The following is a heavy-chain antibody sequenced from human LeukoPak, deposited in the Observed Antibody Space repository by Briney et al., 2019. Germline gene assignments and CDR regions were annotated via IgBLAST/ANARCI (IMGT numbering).Heavy chain of an antibody. CDR2: IYTSGST. V-gene: IGHV4-4*09. Sequence: PSETLSLTCTVSGSISSYYWSWIRQPPGTELEGFGYIYTSGSTHYNPSLKSRVTISVDTSKNQFSLDLSSVTAADTAVYYCARQKCTSTSCLTKNAFDIWGQGTMVTVSS. CDR3: ARQKCTSTSCLTKNAFDI. D-gene: IGHD2-2*01. J-gene: IGHJ3*02. CDR1: GSISSYY.